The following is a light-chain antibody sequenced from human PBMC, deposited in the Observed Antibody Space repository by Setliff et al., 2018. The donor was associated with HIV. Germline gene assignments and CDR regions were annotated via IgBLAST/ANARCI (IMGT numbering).Light chain of an antibody. Sequence: QSVLTQPPLASGTPGQRVTISCSGSSSNIGSNTVNWYQHLPGLAPKFLIYSDNRRPSGVPDRFSGSKSGNTASLTISGLQAEDEADFYCCSYAGSHTFVFGTGTKVTVL. J-gene: IGLJ1*01. CDR3: CSYAGSHTFV. V-gene: IGLV1-44*01. CDR1: SSNIGSNT. CDR2: SDN.